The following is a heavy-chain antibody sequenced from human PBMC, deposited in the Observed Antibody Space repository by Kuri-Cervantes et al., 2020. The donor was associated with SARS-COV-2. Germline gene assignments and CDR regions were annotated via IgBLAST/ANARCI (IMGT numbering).Heavy chain of an antibody. D-gene: IGHD5-18*01. CDR2: IYSGGST. J-gene: IGHJ4*02. Sequence: GGSLRLSCAASGFTVSSNYMSWVRQAPGKGLEWVSVIYSGGSTYYADSVKGRLTISRDNSKNTLYLQMNSLRAEDTAVYYCAKDQGDSYGISYFDYWGQGTLVTVSS. V-gene: IGHV3-66*02. CDR1: GFTVSSNY. CDR3: AKDQGDSYGISYFDY.